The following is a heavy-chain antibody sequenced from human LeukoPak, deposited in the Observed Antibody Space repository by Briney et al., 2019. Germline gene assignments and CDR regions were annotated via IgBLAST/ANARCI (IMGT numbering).Heavy chain of an antibody. CDR1: GDSINSLDL. CDR3: ARWFPPWAIFDI. J-gene: IGHJ3*02. Sequence: PSGTLSLTCTVSGDSINSLDLWSWVRQPPGKGLEWIGEMYLSGTTHSNPSVKSRVTISIDKSKNQFFLNLSSVTAADTAVYYCARWFPPWAIFDIWGQGTMVTVSS. D-gene: IGHD1-26*01. CDR2: MYLSGTT. V-gene: IGHV4-4*02.